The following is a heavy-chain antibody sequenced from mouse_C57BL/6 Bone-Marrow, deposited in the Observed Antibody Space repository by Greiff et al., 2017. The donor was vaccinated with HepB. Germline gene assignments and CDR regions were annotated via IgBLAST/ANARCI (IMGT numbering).Heavy chain of an antibody. CDR2: IHPNSGST. CDR3: ARGGLGKGY. V-gene: IGHV1-64*01. CDR1: GYTFTSYW. D-gene: IGHD4-1*01. Sequence: QVQLQQSGAELVKPGASVKLSCKASGYTFTSYWMHWVKQRPGQGLEWIGMIHPNSGSTNYNEKLKSKATLTVDKSSSTAYMQLSSLTSEDSAVYYCARGGLGKGYWGQGTLVTVSA. J-gene: IGHJ3*01.